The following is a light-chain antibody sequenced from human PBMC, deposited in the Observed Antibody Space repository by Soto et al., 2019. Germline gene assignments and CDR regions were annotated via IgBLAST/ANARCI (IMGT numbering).Light chain of an antibody. CDR3: QKYNSAPTWT. V-gene: IGKV1-12*01. Sequence: DIQMTQSPSSVSASVGDRITITCRASQDITKFLAWYQQTPGKAPKLLIRGASTLHSGVPSRFSGSGSGTDFTLTISSLQPEDVATYYCQKYNSAPTWTFGQGTKVEIK. CDR1: QDITKF. J-gene: IGKJ1*01. CDR2: GAS.